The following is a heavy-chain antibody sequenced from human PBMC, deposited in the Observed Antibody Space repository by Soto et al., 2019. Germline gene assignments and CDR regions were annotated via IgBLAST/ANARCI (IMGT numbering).Heavy chain of an antibody. J-gene: IGHJ4*02. CDR3: ARRGIAVAGLDY. D-gene: IGHD6-19*01. CDR2: ISSGSSTK. Sequence: PGGSLRLSCAASGFTFSSYSMNWFRQAPGKGLEWVSYISSGSSTKYYADSVKGRFTISRDNAKNSLYLQMNSLRDEDTAVYFCARRGIAVAGLDYWGQGTLVTVSS. CDR1: GFTFSSYS. V-gene: IGHV3-48*02.